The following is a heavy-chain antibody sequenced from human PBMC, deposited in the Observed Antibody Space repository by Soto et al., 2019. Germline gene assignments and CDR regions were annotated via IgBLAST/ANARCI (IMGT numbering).Heavy chain of an antibody. CDR3: ATVLPSGSSPFAY. CDR1: GFTISSYS. V-gene: IGHV3-23*01. J-gene: IGHJ4*02. Sequence: PGGSLRLSCAASGFTISSYSMSWVRQAPGKGLELVSAISGSGGSTYYADSAKGRFTSSRDNAKNTLYLQMKSLRTEDSAVYYCATVLPSGSSPFAYLGQGTLVTVSS. CDR2: ISGSGGST. D-gene: IGHD3-10*01.